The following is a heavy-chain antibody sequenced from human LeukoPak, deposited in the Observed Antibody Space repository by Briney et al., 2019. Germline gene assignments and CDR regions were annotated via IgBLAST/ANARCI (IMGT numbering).Heavy chain of an antibody. D-gene: IGHD4-17*01. CDR2: IYYSGST. CDR1: GGSISSYY. CDR3: ARSPTPYYYYYMDV. V-gene: IGHV4-59*01. Sequence: PSETLSLTCTVSGGSISSYYWSWIRQPPGKGLEWIGYIYYSGSTNYNPSLKSRVTISVDTSKNQFSLKLSSVTAADTAVYYCARSPTPYYYYYMDVWGKGTTVTVSS. J-gene: IGHJ6*03.